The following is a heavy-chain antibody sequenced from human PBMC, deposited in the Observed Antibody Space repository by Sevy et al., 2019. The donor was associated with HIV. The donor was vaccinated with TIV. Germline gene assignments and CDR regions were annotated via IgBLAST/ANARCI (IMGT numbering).Heavy chain of an antibody. V-gene: IGHV4-30-4*01. Sequence: TLSLTCTVSGDSISSGNYYWSWIRQPPGQGLEWMGYTYYSWSTYFNPSLKSRVTLSVDTSKNQFALKLTSVTAADTAVYYCARENRDNRCYFFDHWGQGNLVTVSS. J-gene: IGHJ4*02. CDR2: TYYSWST. CDR1: GDSISSGNYY. D-gene: IGHD3-22*01. CDR3: ARENRDNRCYFFDH.